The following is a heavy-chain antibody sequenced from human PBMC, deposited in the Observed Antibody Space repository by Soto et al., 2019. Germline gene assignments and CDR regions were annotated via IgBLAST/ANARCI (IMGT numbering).Heavy chain of an antibody. V-gene: IGHV3-23*01. CDR3: AAPRDEYGSGVSWFTYGMDI. CDR2: LDGAGGST. J-gene: IGHJ6*02. CDR1: VFTFIDYA. D-gene: IGHD3-10*01. Sequence: GWSLRLSCLASVFTFIDYAMTWVRHVPGRGLEWVASLDGAGGSTYYADSVRGRFTISRDNSQNTLFLQMKRLTVDDTAIYYCAAPRDEYGSGVSWFTYGMDIWGQGTTVTVSS.